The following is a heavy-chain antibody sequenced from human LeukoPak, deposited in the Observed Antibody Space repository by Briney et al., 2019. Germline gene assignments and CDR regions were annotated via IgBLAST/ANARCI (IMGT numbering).Heavy chain of an antibody. V-gene: IGHV5-51*01. J-gene: IGHJ6*02. Sequence: HGESLKISGKGSGYSFTSYWSGWVRQMPGKGLEGMGIIYPGDSDTRYSPSFQGQVTTSAAKSISTAYLQWSSLKASATAMYYCARHSDSSWDVAELDVWGQGTTVTVSS. CDR3: ARHSDSSWDVAELDV. CDR2: IYPGDSDT. D-gene: IGHD6-13*01. CDR1: GYSFTSYW.